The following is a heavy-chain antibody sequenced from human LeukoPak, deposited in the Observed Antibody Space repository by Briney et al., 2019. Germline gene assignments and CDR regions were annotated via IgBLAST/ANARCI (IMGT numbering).Heavy chain of an antibody. J-gene: IGHJ4*02. CDR3: AREYGGYSSSWYCDY. V-gene: IGHV3-48*03. CDR1: GFTFSSYE. Sequence: GGSLRLSCAASGFTFSSYEMNWVRQAPGKGLEWVSYISSSGSTIYYADPVKGRFTISRDNAKNSLYLQMNSLRAEDTAVYYCAREYGGYSSSWYCDYWGQGTLVTVSS. D-gene: IGHD6-13*01. CDR2: ISSSGSTI.